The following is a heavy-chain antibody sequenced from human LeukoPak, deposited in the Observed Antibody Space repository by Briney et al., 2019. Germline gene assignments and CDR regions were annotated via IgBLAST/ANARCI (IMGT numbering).Heavy chain of an antibody. D-gene: IGHD6-13*01. CDR3: ARADPSSSSDY. V-gene: IGHV4-34*01. CDR2: INHSGST. J-gene: IGHJ4*02. Sequence: SETLSLTCAVYGGSFSGYYWSWIRQPPGKGLEWIGEINHSGSTNYNPSLKSRVTISVDTSKNQFSLKLSSVTAADTAVYYCARADPSSSSDYWGQGTLVTVSS. CDR1: GGSFSGYY.